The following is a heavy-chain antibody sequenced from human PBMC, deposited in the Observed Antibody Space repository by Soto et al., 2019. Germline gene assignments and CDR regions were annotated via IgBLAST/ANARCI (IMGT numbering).Heavy chain of an antibody. CDR1: GFIFNNYA. D-gene: IGHD6-19*01. CDR3: AREHSSGWYGAFEF. CDR2: ISVDGTKE. V-gene: IGHV3-30-3*01. Sequence: GGSLRLSCVTSGFIFNNYALYWVRQAPGKGLEWVASISVDGTKENYADSVKGRCSISRDKSKNTLYLEMNSLRAEDTAVYYCAREHSSGWYGAFEFWGQGTMVTVSS. J-gene: IGHJ3*01.